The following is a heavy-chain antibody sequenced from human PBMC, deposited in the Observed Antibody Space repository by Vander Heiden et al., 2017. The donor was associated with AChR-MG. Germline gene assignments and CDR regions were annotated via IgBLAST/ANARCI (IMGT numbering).Heavy chain of an antibody. CDR1: GFPFSSYA. Sequence: QVPLVESGGSVVQPGRSLRPSCTASGFPFSSYAFHWVRQAPGKGLEWVALISDDGSSKHYADSVEGRFTISRDNSNTLDLQMTSLRNDDTAVYFCAREQLHHGSGLDVWGQGTAVSVSS. CDR2: ISDDGSSK. D-gene: IGHD2-15*01. V-gene: IGHV3-30-3*01. J-gene: IGHJ6*02. CDR3: AREQLHHGSGLDV.